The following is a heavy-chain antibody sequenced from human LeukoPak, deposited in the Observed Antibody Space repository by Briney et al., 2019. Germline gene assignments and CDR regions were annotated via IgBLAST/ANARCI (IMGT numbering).Heavy chain of an antibody. D-gene: IGHD5-18*01. CDR3: ASGGGYSYGLRLDAFDI. V-gene: IGHV1-18*01. Sequence: ASVKVSCKASGYTFTNYGISWVRQAPGQGLEWMGWISGYNGYTNYAQKFQGRVTMTTDTSTSTAYMELRSLRSEDTAVYYCASGGGYSYGLRLDAFDIWGQGTMVTVSS. CDR1: GYTFTNYG. CDR2: ISGYNGYT. J-gene: IGHJ3*02.